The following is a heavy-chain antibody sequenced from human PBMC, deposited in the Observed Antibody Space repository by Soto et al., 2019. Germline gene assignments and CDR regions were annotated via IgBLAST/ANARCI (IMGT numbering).Heavy chain of an antibody. CDR3: ARGRIAAATRYYGMDV. Sequence: ASVKVSCKASGYTFTTYDLSWVRQATGQGLEWMGWMNPNSGNTGYAQKFQGRVTMTRNTSISTAYMELSSLRSEDTAVYYCARGRIAAATRYYGMDVWGQGTTVTVSS. D-gene: IGHD6-13*01. CDR2: MNPNSGNT. V-gene: IGHV1-8*01. CDR1: GYTFTTYD. J-gene: IGHJ6*02.